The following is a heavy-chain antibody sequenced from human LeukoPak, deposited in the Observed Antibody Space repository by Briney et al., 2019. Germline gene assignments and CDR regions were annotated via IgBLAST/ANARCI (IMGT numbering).Heavy chain of an antibody. CDR3: ARNYGDPDAFDI. Sequence: ASVEVSCKASGYTFTSYDINWVRQATGQGLEWMGWMNPNSGNTGYAQKFQGRVTMTRNTSISTAYMELSSLRSEDTAVYYCARNYGDPDAFDIWGQGTMVTVSS. J-gene: IGHJ3*02. V-gene: IGHV1-8*01. CDR2: MNPNSGNT. CDR1: GYTFTSYD. D-gene: IGHD4-17*01.